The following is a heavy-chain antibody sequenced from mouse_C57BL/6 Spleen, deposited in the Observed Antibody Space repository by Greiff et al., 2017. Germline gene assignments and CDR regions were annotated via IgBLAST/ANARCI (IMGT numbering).Heavy chain of an antibody. Sequence: QVQLKQPGAELVKPGASVKMSCKASGYTFTSYWITWVKQRPGQGLEWVGDIYPGSGSTNDNEKFKSKATLTVDNSSSTAYMQHSSLTSEVSAVYYCARDRDGSSRVGGYYFDYWGQGTTLTVSS. V-gene: IGHV1-55*01. D-gene: IGHD1-1*01. CDR3: ARDRDGSSRVGGYYFDY. CDR1: GYTFTSYW. J-gene: IGHJ2*01. CDR2: IYPGSGST.